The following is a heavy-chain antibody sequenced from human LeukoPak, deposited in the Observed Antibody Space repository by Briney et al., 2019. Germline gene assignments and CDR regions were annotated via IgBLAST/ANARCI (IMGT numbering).Heavy chain of an antibody. CDR2: IYPGDSDT. CDR1: GYSFTSYW. D-gene: IGHD3-3*01. CDR3: ARQIPRTYYDFWSGYYLSDAFDI. Sequence: GESLKISCKGSGYSFTSYWIGWVRQMPGKGLEWMGIIYPGDSDTGYSPSFQGQVTISADKSISTAYLQWSSLKASDTAMYYCARQIPRTYYDFWSGYYLSDAFDIWGQGTMVTVSS. V-gene: IGHV5-51*01. J-gene: IGHJ3*02.